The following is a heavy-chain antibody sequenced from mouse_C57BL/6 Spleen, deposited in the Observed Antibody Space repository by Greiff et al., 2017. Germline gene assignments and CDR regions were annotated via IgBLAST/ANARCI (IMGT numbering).Heavy chain of an antibody. J-gene: IGHJ4*01. V-gene: IGHV1-4*01. Sequence: VQLVESGAELARPGASVKMSCKASGYTFTSYTMHWVKQRPGQGLEWIGYINPSSGYTKYNQKFKDKATLTADKSSSTAYMQLSSLTSEDSAVYYCARDGSSPMDYWGQGTSVTVSS. D-gene: IGHD1-1*01. CDR1: GYTFTSYT. CDR2: INPSSGYT. CDR3: ARDGSSPMDY.